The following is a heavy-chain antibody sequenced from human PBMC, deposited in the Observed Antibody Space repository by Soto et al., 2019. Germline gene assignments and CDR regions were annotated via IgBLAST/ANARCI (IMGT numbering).Heavy chain of an antibody. Sequence: HPGGSLRLSCAASGFTFSSYGMHWFRQAPGKGLEWVAVISYDGSNKYYADSVKGRFTISRDNSKNTLYLQMNSLRAEDTAVYYCAKEVISSRFGVVILHYYYYGMDVWGQGTLVTVSS. CDR2: ISYDGSNK. CDR3: AKEVISSRFGVVILHYYYYGMDV. CDR1: GFTFSSYG. J-gene: IGHJ6*02. D-gene: IGHD3-3*01. V-gene: IGHV3-30*18.